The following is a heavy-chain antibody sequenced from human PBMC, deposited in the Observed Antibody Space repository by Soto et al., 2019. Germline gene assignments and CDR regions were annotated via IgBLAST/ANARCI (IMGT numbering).Heavy chain of an antibody. CDR2: ISSSSSYI. Sequence: GGSLRLSCAASGFTFSSYSMNWVRQAPGKGLEWVSSISSSSSYIYYADSVKGRFTISRDNAKNSLYLQMNSLRAEDTAVYYCARVDGGKGLSRRGMASPNPHMVRGVITQYYFDYWGQGTLVTVSS. J-gene: IGHJ4*02. D-gene: IGHD3-10*01. V-gene: IGHV3-21*01. CDR1: GFTFSSYS. CDR3: ARVDGGKGLSRRGMASPNPHMVRGVITQYYFDY.